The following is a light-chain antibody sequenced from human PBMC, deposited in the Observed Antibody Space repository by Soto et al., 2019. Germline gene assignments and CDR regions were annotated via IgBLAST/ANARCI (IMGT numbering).Light chain of an antibody. J-gene: IGKJ4*01. CDR2: GAS. CDR3: QQYGTSPPN. Sequence: IVLTPSPGTLSFSPGETATLSVSSSQSVSSTYLAWYQQKPGQAPGLLLYGASNRASGIPDRFAGSGSGTDFTLTISRLEPEDFAVYYCQQYGTSPPNFGGGTKVDIK. CDR1: QSVSSTY. V-gene: IGKV3-20*01.